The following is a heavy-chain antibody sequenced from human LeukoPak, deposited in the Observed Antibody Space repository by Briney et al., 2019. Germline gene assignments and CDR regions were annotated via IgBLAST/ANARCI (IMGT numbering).Heavy chain of an antibody. D-gene: IGHD2/OR15-2a*01. CDR1: GGSISNYY. CDR3: ARHIRQRASLLFGMDV. CDR2: IYYSGST. V-gene: IGHV4-59*08. Sequence: SETLSLTCTVSGGSISNYYWSWIRQPPGKGLEWIAYIYYSGSTNYNPSLKSRVTISIDTSQNQFSLKLSSVTAADTAVYYCARHIRQRASLLFGMDVWGQGTTVTVSS. J-gene: IGHJ6*02.